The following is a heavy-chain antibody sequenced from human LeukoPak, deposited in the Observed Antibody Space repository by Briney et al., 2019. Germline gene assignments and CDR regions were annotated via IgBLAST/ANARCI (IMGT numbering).Heavy chain of an antibody. J-gene: IGHJ4*02. Sequence: SETLSLTCAVYGGSFSGYYWSWIRQPPGKGLEWIGEINHSGSTNYNPSLKSRVTISVDTSKNQFSLKLSSVTAADTAAYYCARDGPGLPIDYWGQGTLVTVSS. CDR1: GGSFSGYY. V-gene: IGHV4-34*01. D-gene: IGHD3-9*01. CDR2: INHSGST. CDR3: ARDGPGLPIDY.